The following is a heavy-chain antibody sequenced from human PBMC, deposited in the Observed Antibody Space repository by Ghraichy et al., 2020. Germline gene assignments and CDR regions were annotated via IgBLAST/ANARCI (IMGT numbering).Heavy chain of an antibody. V-gene: IGHV3-30*18. CDR1: GFTFSSYG. J-gene: IGHJ5*02. CDR3: AKVDYYDSSGYHH. Sequence: GGSLRLSCAASGFTFSSYGMHWVRQAPGKGLEWVAVISYDGSNKYYADSVKGRFTISRDNSKNTLYLQMNSLRAEDTAVYYCAKVDYYDSSGYHHWGQGTLVTVSS. CDR2: ISYDGSNK. D-gene: IGHD3-22*01.